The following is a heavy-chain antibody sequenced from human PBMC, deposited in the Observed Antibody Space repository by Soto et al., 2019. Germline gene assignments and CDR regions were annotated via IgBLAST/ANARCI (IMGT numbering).Heavy chain of an antibody. CDR3: ARGNRATVRFLEWFPFDY. Sequence: SETLSLTYTVSDGSISSYYWSWIRQPPRKGLEWIGYIYYSGSTNYNPSLKSRVTISVDTSKNQFSLKLSSVTAADTAVYYCARGNRATVRFLEWFPFDYWGQGTLVTVSS. CDR1: DGSISSYY. D-gene: IGHD3-3*01. CDR2: IYYSGST. J-gene: IGHJ4*02. V-gene: IGHV4-59*12.